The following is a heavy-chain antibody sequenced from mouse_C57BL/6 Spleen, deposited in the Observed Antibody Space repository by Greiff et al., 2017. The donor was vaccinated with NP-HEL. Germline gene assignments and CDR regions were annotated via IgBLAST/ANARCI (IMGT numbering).Heavy chain of an antibody. CDR1: GYAFSSSW. V-gene: IGHV1-82*01. D-gene: IGHD1-1*01. CDR2: IYPGDGDT. Sequence: QVQLQQSGPELVKPGASVKISCKASGYAFSSSWMNWVKQRPGKGLEWIGRIYPGDGDTNYNGKFKGKATLTADKSSSTAYMQLSSLTSEDSAVYFCAREILITTVVVHYAMDYWGQGTSVTVSS. CDR3: AREILITTVVVHYAMDY. J-gene: IGHJ4*01.